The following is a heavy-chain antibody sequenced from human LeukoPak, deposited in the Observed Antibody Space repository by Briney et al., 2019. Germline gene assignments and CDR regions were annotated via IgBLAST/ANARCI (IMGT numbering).Heavy chain of an antibody. V-gene: IGHV3-74*01. D-gene: IGHD7-27*01. CDR3: ARGGGTGEFDY. CDR1: GFTFSSYW. CDR2: IHSDGRST. J-gene: IGHJ4*02. Sequence: GGSLRLSCAASGFTFSSYWMHWVRQVPGKGLEWVSRIHSDGRSTTYADSVKGRFTISRDDAKNTLYLQMNSLRAEDTAVYYCARGGGTGEFDYWGQGALVTVSS.